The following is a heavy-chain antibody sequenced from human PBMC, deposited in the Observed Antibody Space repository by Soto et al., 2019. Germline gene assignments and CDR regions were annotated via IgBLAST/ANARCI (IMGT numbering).Heavy chain of an antibody. CDR3: AREGVKGLDV. J-gene: IGHJ6*02. CDR2: INAGNGNT. V-gene: IGHV1-3*01. D-gene: IGHD3-16*01. Sequence: GASVKVSCKASGYTFTSYAMHWVRQAPGQRPEWMGWINAGNGNTKYSQKFQGRVTMTRNTSISTAYMELSSLRSEDTAVYYCAREGVKGLDVWGQGTTVTVSS. CDR1: GYTFTSYA.